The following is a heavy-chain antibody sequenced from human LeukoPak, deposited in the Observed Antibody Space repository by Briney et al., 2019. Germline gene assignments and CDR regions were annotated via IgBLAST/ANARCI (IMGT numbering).Heavy chain of an antibody. J-gene: IGHJ6*02. CDR3: ARGKFAITGTYYYYYGMDV. V-gene: IGHV1-69*02. Sequence: SVKVSCKASGGTFSSYTISWVRQAPGQGLEWMGRIIPILGIANYAQKFQGRVTITADKSTSTAYMELSSLRSEDTAVYYCARGKFAITGTYYYYYGMDVWGQGTTVTVSS. D-gene: IGHD1/OR15-1a*01. CDR1: GGTFSSYT. CDR2: IIPILGIA.